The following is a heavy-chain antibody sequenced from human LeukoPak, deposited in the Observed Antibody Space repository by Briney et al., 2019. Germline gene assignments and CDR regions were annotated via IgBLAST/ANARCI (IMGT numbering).Heavy chain of an antibody. CDR2: IYYSGST. J-gene: IGHJ3*02. V-gene: IGHV4-59*01. CDR3: ARAXXSSDDAFDI. Sequence: SETLSLTCTVSGGSISSYYWGWIRQPPGKGLEWIGYIYYSGSTNYNPSLKSRVTISVDTSKNQFSLKLSSVTAADTAVYYCARAXXSSDDAFDIWGQGTMVTVS. D-gene: IGHD3-10*01. CDR1: GGSISSYY.